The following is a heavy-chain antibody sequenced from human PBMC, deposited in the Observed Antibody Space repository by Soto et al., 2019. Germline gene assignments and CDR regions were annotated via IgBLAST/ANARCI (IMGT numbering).Heavy chain of an antibody. V-gene: IGHV1-69*13. D-gene: IGHD5-18*01. CDR1: VGTFSSYA. CDR3: ARLYGYSYGPFDY. CDR2: IIPIFGTA. J-gene: IGHJ4*02. Sequence: SLKVSCKASVGTFSSYAISWVRQAPGQGLEWMGGIIPIFGTANYAQKFQGRVTITADESTSTAYMELSSLRSEDTAVYYCARLYGYSYGPFDYWGQGTLVTASS.